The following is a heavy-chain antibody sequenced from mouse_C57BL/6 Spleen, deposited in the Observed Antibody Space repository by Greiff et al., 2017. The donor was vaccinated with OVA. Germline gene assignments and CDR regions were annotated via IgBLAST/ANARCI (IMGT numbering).Heavy chain of an antibody. CDR1: GFTFSSYG. Sequence: EVMLVESGGDLVKPGGSLKLSCAASGFTFSSYGMSWVRQTPDKRLEWVATISSGGSYTYYPDSVKGRFTISRDNAKNTLYLQMSSLKSEDTAMYYCARHAGDASFFDYWGQGTTLTVSS. D-gene: IGHD3-3*01. J-gene: IGHJ2*01. CDR2: ISSGGSYT. V-gene: IGHV5-6*01. CDR3: ARHAGDASFFDY.